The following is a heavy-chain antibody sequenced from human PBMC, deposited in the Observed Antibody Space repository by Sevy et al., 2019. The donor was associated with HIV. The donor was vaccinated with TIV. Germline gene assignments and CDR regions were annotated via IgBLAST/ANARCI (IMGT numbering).Heavy chain of an antibody. J-gene: IGHJ4*02. V-gene: IGHV4-30-2*01. CDR3: ARDSGDYPYYFDH. Sequence: SETLSLTCAVSGDSISSGIYSWNWIRQPPGKGLEWIGYIYHTGNTNYNPALRSRVTISVETCKNHVSLKLTSVTAADTAVYYCARDSGDYPYYFDHWGQGTLVTVSS. D-gene: IGHD2-21*02. CDR2: IYHTGNT. CDR1: GDSISSGIYS.